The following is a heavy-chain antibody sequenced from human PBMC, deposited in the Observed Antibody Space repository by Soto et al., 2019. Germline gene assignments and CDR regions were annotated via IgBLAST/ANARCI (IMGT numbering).Heavy chain of an antibody. D-gene: IGHD6-19*01. CDR2: IKGDGSEK. V-gene: IGHV3-7*05. Sequence: EVQLVESGGGLVQPGGSLRLSCLASEFTFNTYWMNWVRQAPGRGLEWVANIKGDGSEKNYVDSVKGRFSISRDNAKNSLYLKMNRLRGEDTAVYFCARDWGTPGRGSAVGYYYHYGMDVWGQGTTVTVSS. J-gene: IGHJ6*02. CDR1: EFTFNTYW. CDR3: ARDWGTPGRGSAVGYYYHYGMDV.